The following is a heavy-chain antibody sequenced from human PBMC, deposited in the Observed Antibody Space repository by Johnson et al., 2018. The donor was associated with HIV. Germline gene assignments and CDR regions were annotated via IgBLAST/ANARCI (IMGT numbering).Heavy chain of an antibody. CDR2: ITWNGGGT. V-gene: IGHV3-20*04. CDR1: GFTFDDYG. J-gene: IGHJ3*02. D-gene: IGHD3-22*01. Sequence: VQLVESGGSMVRPGGSRRLSCAVSGFTFDDYGMSWVRQAPGKGLEWVSGITWNGGGTHYADSVKGRFTISRDNSKNTLYLQMNSLRAEDTAVYYCAKTPGKNWYYSEGTDAFDIWGQGTMVTVSS. CDR3: AKTPGKNWYYSEGTDAFDI.